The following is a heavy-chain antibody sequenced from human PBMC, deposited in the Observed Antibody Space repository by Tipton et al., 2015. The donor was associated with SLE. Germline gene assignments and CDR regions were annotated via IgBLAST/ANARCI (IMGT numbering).Heavy chain of an antibody. D-gene: IGHD6-13*01. CDR3: AGDSRSSWYLL. V-gene: IGHV4-59*01. Sequence: TLSLTCTASGVSIRSYYWSWIRQPPGKGLEWIAFFHYSGSTNYNPSPKSRVTISTDSPKNQFSLKLSSVTAADTAVYYCAGDSRSSWYLLWGRGTLVTVSS. CDR2: FHYSGST. J-gene: IGHJ2*01. CDR1: GVSIRSYY.